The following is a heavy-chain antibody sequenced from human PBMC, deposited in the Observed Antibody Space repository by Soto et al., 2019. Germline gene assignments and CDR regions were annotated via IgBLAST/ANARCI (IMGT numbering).Heavy chain of an antibody. CDR2: GIPTLATA. Sequence: QVQLVQSGAEVKKPGSSVKVSCKTSGGPFNNHAINWVRQAPGQGLEWVGLGIPTLATADYAQKFQGRVTMTADEVTNTAYMELSSLRSDDPGVYYCASDYGEIDAFDIWGQGTLVTVSS. D-gene: IGHD4-17*01. CDR3: ASDYGEIDAFDI. V-gene: IGHV1-69*01. CDR1: GGPFNNHA. J-gene: IGHJ3*02.